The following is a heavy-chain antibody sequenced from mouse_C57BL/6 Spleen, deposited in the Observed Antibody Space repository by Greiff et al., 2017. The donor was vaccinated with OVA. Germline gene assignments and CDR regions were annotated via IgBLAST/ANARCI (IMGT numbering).Heavy chain of an antibody. CDR3: ARSDDGRFAY. D-gene: IGHD2-12*01. Sequence: VKLQESGAELARPGASVKLSCKASGYTFTSYGISWVKQRTGQGLEWIGEIYPRSGNTYYNEKFKGKATLTADKSSSTAYMELRSLTSEDSAVYFCARSDDGRFAYWGQGTLVTVSA. CDR2: IYPRSGNT. J-gene: IGHJ3*01. CDR1: GYTFTSYG. V-gene: IGHV1-81*01.